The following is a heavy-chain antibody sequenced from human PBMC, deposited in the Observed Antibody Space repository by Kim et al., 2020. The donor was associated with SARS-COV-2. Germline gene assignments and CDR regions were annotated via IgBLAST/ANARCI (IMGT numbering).Heavy chain of an antibody. CDR1: GDSVSSNSAA. CDR2: TYYRSKWYN. CDR3: ARHCSSTSCYSGHAFDI. J-gene: IGHJ3*02. D-gene: IGHD2-2*02. Sequence: SQTLSLTCAISGDSVSSNSAAWNWIRQSPSRGLEWLGRTYYRSKWYNDYAVSVKSRITINPDTSKNQFSLQLNSVTPEDTAVYYCARHCSSTSCYSGHAFDIWGQGTMVTVSS. V-gene: IGHV6-1*01.